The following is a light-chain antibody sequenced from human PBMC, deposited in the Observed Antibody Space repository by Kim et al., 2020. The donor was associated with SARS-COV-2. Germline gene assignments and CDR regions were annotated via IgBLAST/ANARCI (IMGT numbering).Light chain of an antibody. CDR1: SLRSYL. J-gene: IGLJ3*02. V-gene: IGLV3-19*01. CDR2: GKN. Sequence: LGQTVRIPCQGDSLRSYLARWYQQKPGQAPLIVIYGKNNRPSGIPDRFSGSTSGDTASLTISGAQAEDEAIYYCNSRDDSGDHLVVFGGGTQLTVL. CDR3: NSRDDSGDHLVV.